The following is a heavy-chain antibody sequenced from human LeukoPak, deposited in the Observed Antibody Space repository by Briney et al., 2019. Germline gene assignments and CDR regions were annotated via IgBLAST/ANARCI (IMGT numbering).Heavy chain of an antibody. J-gene: IGHJ3*02. CDR1: GYTFTGYY. Sequence: GASVKVSCKASGYTFTGYYMHWVRQAPGLGLEWMGWINPNSGGINYAQKFQGRVNMTRDTSISTAYMELSRLRSDDTAVYYCARSGCSSTSCYKHAFDIWGQGTMVTVSS. D-gene: IGHD2-2*02. CDR2: INPNSGGI. V-gene: IGHV1-2*02. CDR3: ARSGCSSTSCYKHAFDI.